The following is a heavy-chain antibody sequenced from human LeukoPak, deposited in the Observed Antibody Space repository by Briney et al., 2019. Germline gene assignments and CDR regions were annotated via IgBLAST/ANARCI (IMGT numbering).Heavy chain of an antibody. J-gene: IGHJ3*02. Sequence: SVKVSCKASGGTFSSYAISWVRRAPGQGLEWMGRIIPILGIANYAQKFQGRVTITADKSTSTAYMELSSLRSEDTAVYHCAKGYLDIVVVPAALDAFDIWGQGTMVTVSS. D-gene: IGHD2-2*03. CDR2: IIPILGIA. CDR1: GGTFSSYA. V-gene: IGHV1-69*04. CDR3: AKGYLDIVVVPAALDAFDI.